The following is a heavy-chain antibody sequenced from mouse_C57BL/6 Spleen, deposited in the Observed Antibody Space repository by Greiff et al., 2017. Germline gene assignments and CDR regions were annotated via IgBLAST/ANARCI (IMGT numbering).Heavy chain of an antibody. V-gene: IGHV3-6*01. CDR3: ARDHGYSNYWFAY. D-gene: IGHD2-5*01. CDR2: ISYDGSN. Sequence: EVQLQESGPGLVKPSQSLSLTCSVTGYSITSGYYWNWIRQFPGNKLEWMGYISYDGSNNYNPSLKNRISITRDTSKNQFFLKLNSVTTEDTATYYCARDHGYSNYWFAYWGQGTLVTVSA. CDR1: GYSITSGYY. J-gene: IGHJ3*01.